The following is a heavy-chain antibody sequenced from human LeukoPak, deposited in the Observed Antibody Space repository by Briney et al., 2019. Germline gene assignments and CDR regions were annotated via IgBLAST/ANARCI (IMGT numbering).Heavy chain of an antibody. CDR1: GFTFSSYG. Sequence: GGSLRLSCAASGFTFSSYGMHWVRQAPGKGLEWVAFIRYDGSNKYYADSVKGQFTISRDNSKNTLYLQMNSLRAEDTAVYYCAKDLVRIAARKNPFDYWGQGTLVTVSS. D-gene: IGHD6-6*01. CDR3: AKDLVRIAARKNPFDY. CDR2: IRYDGSNK. J-gene: IGHJ4*02. V-gene: IGHV3-30*02.